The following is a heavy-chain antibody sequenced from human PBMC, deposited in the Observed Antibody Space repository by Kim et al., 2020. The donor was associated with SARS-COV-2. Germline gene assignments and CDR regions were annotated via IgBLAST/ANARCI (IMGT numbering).Heavy chain of an antibody. J-gene: IGHJ4*02. V-gene: IGHV4-39*07. D-gene: IGHD6-13*01. Sequence: SETLSLTCTVSGGSISSSSYYWGWIRQPPGKGLEWIGSIYYSGSTYYNPSLKSRVTISVDTSKNQFSLKLSSVTAADTAVYYCARGDSWYVIDYWGQGTLVTVSS. CDR2: IYYSGST. CDR3: ARGDSWYVIDY. CDR1: GGSISSSSYY.